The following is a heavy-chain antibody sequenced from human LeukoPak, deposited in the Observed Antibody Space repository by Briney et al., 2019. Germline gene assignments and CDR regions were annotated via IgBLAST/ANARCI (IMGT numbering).Heavy chain of an antibody. Sequence: GESLKISCQGSGHRFTTYWIGWVRQMPGKGLEWMGIIFPGDSDTIYSPSFQGQVSISADKSISTAYLQWSSLKASDTAMYYCATSESQTKFDYWGQGTLVTASS. CDR3: ATSESQTKFDY. J-gene: IGHJ4*02. CDR2: IFPGDSDT. V-gene: IGHV5-51*01. CDR1: GHRFTTYW. D-gene: IGHD1/OR15-1a*01.